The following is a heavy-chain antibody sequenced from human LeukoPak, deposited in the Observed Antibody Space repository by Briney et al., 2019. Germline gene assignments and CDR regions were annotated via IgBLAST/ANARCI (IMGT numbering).Heavy chain of an antibody. CDR1: GFSFSGNW. CDR3: AKEGY. Sequence: GGSLRLSCAASGFSFSGNWMSWVRQAPGKGPEWVASIKKDESEKYYVDSVSGRFTISRDNAKNSLYLQMNSLRVEDTAVYYCAKEGYCGRGTLVTVSS. J-gene: IGHJ4*02. V-gene: IGHV3-7*01. CDR2: IKKDESEK.